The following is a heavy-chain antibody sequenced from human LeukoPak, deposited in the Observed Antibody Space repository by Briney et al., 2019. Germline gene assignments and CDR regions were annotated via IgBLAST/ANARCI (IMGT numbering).Heavy chain of an antibody. CDR2: ISYDGGNK. CDR3: VAGDWGARDSFDL. J-gene: IGHJ3*01. V-gene: IGHV3-30*04. Sequence: GGSLRLSCAASGSTFISYAMHWVRQAPGKGLEWVAVISYDGGNKYYADSVKGRFTISRDNSKNTLYLQMSSLRAEDTSVYYCVAGDWGARDSFDLWGRGTMVTVSS. D-gene: IGHD2-21*02. CDR1: GSTFISYA.